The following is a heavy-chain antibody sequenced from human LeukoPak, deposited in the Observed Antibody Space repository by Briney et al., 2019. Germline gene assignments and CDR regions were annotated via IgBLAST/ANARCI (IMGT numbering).Heavy chain of an antibody. D-gene: IGHD6-19*01. J-gene: IGHJ4*02. CDR1: GGSISSSRYY. CDR3: AKHWRYSSGWYPFDY. CDR2: INHSGST. V-gene: IGHV4-39*01. Sequence: SETLSLTCTVSGGSISSSRYYWGWIRQPPGKGLEWIGEINHSGSTNYNPSLKSRVTISVDTSKNQFSLKLSSVTAADTAVYYCAKHWRYSSGWYPFDYWGQGTLVTVSS.